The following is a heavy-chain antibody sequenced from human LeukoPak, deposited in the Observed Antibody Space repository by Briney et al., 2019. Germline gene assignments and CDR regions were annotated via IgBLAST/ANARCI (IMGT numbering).Heavy chain of an antibody. CDR2: ISSNGGST. CDR3: VKHYGDYEWVVFGNLDY. V-gene: IGHV3-64D*06. Sequence: GRSLRLSCSASGFTFSSYAMHWVRQAPGKGLEYVSAISSNGGSTYYADSVKGRFTISRDNSKNTLYLQMSSLRAEDTAVYYCVKHYGDYEWVVFGNLDYWGQGTLVTVSS. D-gene: IGHD4-17*01. J-gene: IGHJ4*02. CDR1: GFTFSSYA.